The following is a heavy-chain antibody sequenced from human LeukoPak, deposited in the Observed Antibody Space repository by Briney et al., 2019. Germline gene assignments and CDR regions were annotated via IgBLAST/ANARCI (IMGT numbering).Heavy chain of an antibody. CDR3: AKDQWETYYFDY. V-gene: IGHV3-23*01. J-gene: IGHJ4*02. Sequence: SGGSLILSCATSGFPFNSYALSWVRPAPGKGLEWVSAISGSGGSTYYADSVKGRFTISRDNSKNTLYLQMNSLRAEDTAVYYCAKDQWETYYFDYWGQGTLVTVSS. CDR1: GFPFNSYA. CDR2: ISGSGGST. D-gene: IGHD1-26*01.